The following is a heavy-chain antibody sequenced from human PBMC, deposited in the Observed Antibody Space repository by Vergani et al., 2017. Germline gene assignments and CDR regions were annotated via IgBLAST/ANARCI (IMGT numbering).Heavy chain of an antibody. V-gene: IGHV3-9*01. Sequence: EVQLVESGGGLVQPGRSLRLSCAASGFTFDDYAMHWVRQAPGKGLEWVSGINWNSDSIAYADSVKGRVTISRDNAKNSLYLQMNSLRAEATALYYCVKYIAASGNYWYFDLWGRGTLVTVSS. CDR2: INWNSDSI. D-gene: IGHD6-13*01. CDR1: GFTFDDYA. J-gene: IGHJ2*01. CDR3: VKYIAASGNYWYFDL.